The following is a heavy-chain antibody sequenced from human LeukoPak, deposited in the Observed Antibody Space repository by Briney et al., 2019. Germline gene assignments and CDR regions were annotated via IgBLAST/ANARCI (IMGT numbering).Heavy chain of an antibody. J-gene: IGHJ3*02. D-gene: IGHD1-1*01. Sequence: GGSLRLSCAASGFTFGSYAMHWVRQAPGKGLEWVAVISYDGSNKYYADSVKGRFTISRDNSKNTLYLQMNSLRAEDTAVYYCASILRPSGAFDIWGQGTMVTVSS. CDR2: ISYDGSNK. CDR3: ASILRPSGAFDI. CDR1: GFTFGSYA. V-gene: IGHV3-30-3*01.